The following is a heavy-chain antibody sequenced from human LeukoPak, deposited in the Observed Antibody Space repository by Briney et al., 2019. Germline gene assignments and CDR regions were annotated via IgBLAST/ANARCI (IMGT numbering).Heavy chain of an antibody. D-gene: IGHD1-26*01. CDR1: GFPFSDAW. CDR3: TTRGGSFSIFDY. V-gene: IGHV3-15*01. J-gene: IGHJ4*02. Sequence: GGSLRLSCAASGFPFSDAWMNWVRQAPGKGLEWVGRIKSKTDGGTTGYAAPVKGRFTISRDDSKNTLYLQMNSLKTEDTAVYYCTTRGGSFSIFDYWGQGTLVTVSS. CDR2: IKSKTDGGTT.